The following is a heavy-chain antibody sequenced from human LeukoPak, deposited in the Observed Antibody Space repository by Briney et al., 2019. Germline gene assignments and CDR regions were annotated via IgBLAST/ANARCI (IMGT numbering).Heavy chain of an antibody. CDR1: GFTFRNYW. D-gene: IGHD6-19*01. V-gene: IGHV3-7*03. J-gene: IGHJ4*02. CDR3: AKGRRIAVAGSCDY. CDR2: IKQDGSDR. Sequence: GGSLRLSCAASGFTFRNYWMSWVRQAPGTGLEWVANIKQDGSDRNYVTSVRGRFTISRDNAESSLYLQMNSLRAGDTALYYCAKGRRIAVAGSCDYWGQGTLVTVSS.